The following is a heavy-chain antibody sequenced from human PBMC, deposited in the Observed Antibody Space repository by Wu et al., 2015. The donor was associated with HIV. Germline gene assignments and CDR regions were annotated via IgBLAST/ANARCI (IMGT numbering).Heavy chain of an antibody. D-gene: IGHD2-8*02. V-gene: IGHV1-18*01. CDR2: ISGHNGNT. J-gene: IGHJ6*03. CDR1: GYSFNRYG. CDR3: ARSGRGTYYYFDL. Sequence: QVHLVQSGAEVKTPGASVKVSCKASGYSFNRYGMSWVRQGPGQGLEWMGWISGHNGNTNYAEAFQGRLTLTADTSTGTAYMEVRSLKSDDTAVFYXARSGRGTYYYFDLWARERGHRLL.